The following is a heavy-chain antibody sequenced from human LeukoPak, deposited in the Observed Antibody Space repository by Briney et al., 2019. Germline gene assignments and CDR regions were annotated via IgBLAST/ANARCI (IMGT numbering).Heavy chain of an antibody. CDR2: ISHSGST. J-gene: IGHJ2*01. V-gene: IGHV4-4*02. D-gene: IGHD4-23*01. CDR1: GGSISISNSNW. CDR3: ARDLHGGNSFTSDWYCDL. Sequence: SETLSLTCAVSGGSISISNSNWWSWVRQPPGKGLEWIGEISHSGSTNYNPSLKSRVTISVDKSKSQFSLKLSSVTAADTAVYYCARDLHGGNSFTSDWYCDLWGRGTLVTVSS.